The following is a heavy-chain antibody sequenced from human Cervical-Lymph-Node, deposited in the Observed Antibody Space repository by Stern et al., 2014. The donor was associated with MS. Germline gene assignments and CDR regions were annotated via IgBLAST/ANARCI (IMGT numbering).Heavy chain of an antibody. Sequence: QVQLVQSGAEVKKPGASVNVSCKASGYSFTAYFIHWVRQAPGQGLEWMGWISTDTGGANYAQRFQGRVTMTRDTSISTTYMELSRLRSDDTAVYYCARDRGSHSDYWGQGTLVTVSS. D-gene: IGHD1-26*01. CDR3: ARDRGSHSDY. CDR1: GYSFTAYF. J-gene: IGHJ4*02. CDR2: ISTDTGGA. V-gene: IGHV1-2*02.